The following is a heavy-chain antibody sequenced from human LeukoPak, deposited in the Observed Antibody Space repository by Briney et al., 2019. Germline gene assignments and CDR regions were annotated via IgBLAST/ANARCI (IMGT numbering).Heavy chain of an antibody. Sequence: ASVKVSCKASGYTFTSYGISWVRQAPGQGLEWMGWISAYNGNANYAQKLQGRVTMTTDTSTSTAYMELRSLRSDDTAVYYCARGGGGYSYGTFDAFDIWGQETMVTVSS. D-gene: IGHD5-18*01. V-gene: IGHV1-18*01. CDR2: ISAYNGNA. CDR1: GYTFTSYG. CDR3: ARGGGGYSYGTFDAFDI. J-gene: IGHJ3*02.